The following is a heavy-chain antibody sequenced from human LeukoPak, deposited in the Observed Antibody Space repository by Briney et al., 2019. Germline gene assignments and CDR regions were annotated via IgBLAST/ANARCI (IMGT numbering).Heavy chain of an antibody. CDR1: GFTFSSYA. Sequence: GGSLRLSCAASGFTFSSYAMHWVRQAPGKGLEWVAVISYDGSNKYYADSVKGRFTISRDNSKNTLYLQMNSLRAEDTAVYYCARDLGYCSGGSCYSIDYWGQGTLVTVSS. V-gene: IGHV3-30*04. D-gene: IGHD2-15*01. CDR2: ISYDGSNK. CDR3: ARDLGYCSGGSCYSIDY. J-gene: IGHJ4*02.